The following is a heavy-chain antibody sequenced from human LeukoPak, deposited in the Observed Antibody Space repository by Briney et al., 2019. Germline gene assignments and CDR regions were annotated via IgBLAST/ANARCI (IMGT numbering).Heavy chain of an antibody. D-gene: IGHD6-13*01. CDR1: GGSFSGYY. J-gene: IGHJ4*02. CDR3: ARKSIAAAGRIGY. V-gene: IGHV4-30-4*01. CDR2: IYYSGST. Sequence: SETLSLTCAVYGGSFSGYYWSWIRQPPGKGLEWIGYIYYSGSTYYNPSLKSRVTISVDTSKNQFSLKLSSVTAADTAVYYCARKSIAAAGRIGYWGQGTLVTVSS.